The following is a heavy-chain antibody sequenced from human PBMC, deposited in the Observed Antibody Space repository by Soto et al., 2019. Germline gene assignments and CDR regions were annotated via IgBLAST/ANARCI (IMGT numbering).Heavy chain of an antibody. J-gene: IGHJ3*02. CDR3: ARCFFNGAWADAFYI. V-gene: IGHV4-59*01. D-gene: IGHD2-8*01. CDR2: IYYSGST. Sequence: PSETLSLTCTVSGGSISSYYWSWIRQPPGKGLEWIGYIYYSGSTNYNPSLKSRVTISVDTSKNQFSLKLSSVTAADTAVYYCARCFFNGAWADAFYIRAQRTTVPVS. CDR1: GGSISSYY.